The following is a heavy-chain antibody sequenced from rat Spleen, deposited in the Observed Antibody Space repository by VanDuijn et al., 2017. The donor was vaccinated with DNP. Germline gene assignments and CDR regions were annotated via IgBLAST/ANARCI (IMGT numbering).Heavy chain of an antibody. J-gene: IGHJ2*01. CDR2: ISYDGGRT. D-gene: IGHD4-1*01. Sequence: EVQLVEAGGGLVQPGRSLKLSCAASGFIISDYYMAWVLQAPTKGLEWVAYISYDGGRTYNGDSVKGRFTISRDNAKSTLYLQMISLRSEDMATYYCARHVLPLRVWDYWGQGVMVTVSS. V-gene: IGHV5-22*01. CDR3: ARHVLPLRVWDY. CDR1: GFIISDYY.